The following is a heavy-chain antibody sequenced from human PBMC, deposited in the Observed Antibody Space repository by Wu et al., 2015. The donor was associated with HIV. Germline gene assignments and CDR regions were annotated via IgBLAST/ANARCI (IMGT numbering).Heavy chain of an antibody. CDR3: ARGHYYASGNYHFSAPVY. V-gene: IGHV1-2*02. J-gene: IGHJ4*02. D-gene: IGHD3-10*01. CDR2: INPNNGNT. Sequence: QAQLVQFGAEVKKPGSSVKVTCKASGDGFTSYAVSWVRQAPGQGLEWMGWINPNNGNTNYAQKFRGRVTMARETSVSTAYMELRSLRFDDTSVYYCARGHYYASGNYHFSAPVYWGRGTLVTVSS. CDR1: GDGFTSYA.